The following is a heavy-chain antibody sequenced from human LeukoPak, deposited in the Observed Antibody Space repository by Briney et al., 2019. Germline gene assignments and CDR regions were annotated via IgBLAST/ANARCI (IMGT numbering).Heavy chain of an antibody. D-gene: IGHD6-13*01. V-gene: IGHV3-23*01. Sequence: GGSLRLSCAVSGFTFSGYAMSWVRQAPGKGLEWVSAISGSGGSTYYADSVKGRFTISRDNSKNTLYLQMNSLRAEDTAVYYCAKDPWIIAAAGTKNYWGQGTLVTVSS. CDR3: AKDPWIIAAAGTKNY. CDR2: ISGSGGST. CDR1: GFTFSGYA. J-gene: IGHJ4*02.